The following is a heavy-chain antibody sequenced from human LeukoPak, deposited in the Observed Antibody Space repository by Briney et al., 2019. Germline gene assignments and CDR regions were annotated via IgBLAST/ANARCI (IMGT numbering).Heavy chain of an antibody. Sequence: ASVNVSCMASGYTFTSYYMHWVRQAPGQGLEWMGIINPSGGSTSYAQKFQGRVTMTRDTSTSTVYMELSSLRSEDTAVYYCARDGTPLRATNYYYYGMDAWGQGTTVTVSS. V-gene: IGHV1-46*01. D-gene: IGHD1-14*01. CDR2: INPSGGST. CDR1: GYTFTSYY. J-gene: IGHJ6*02. CDR3: ARDGTPLRATNYYYYGMDA.